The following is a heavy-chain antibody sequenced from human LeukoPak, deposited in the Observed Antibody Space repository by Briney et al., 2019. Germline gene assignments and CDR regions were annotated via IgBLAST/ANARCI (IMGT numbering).Heavy chain of an antibody. J-gene: IGHJ6*02. V-gene: IGHV4-59*09. D-gene: IGHD5-18*01. CDR3: ARGQPDYGMDV. Sequence: VGYISYSGNTNYNPSLKSRVTISLDTSKNQFSLRLSSVTAADTAVYFCARGQPDYGMDVWGQGTTVTVSS. CDR2: ISYSGNT.